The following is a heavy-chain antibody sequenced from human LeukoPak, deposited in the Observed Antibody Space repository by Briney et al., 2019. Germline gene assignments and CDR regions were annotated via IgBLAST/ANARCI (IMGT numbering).Heavy chain of an antibody. CDR2: ISGSGAST. V-gene: IGHV3-23*01. J-gene: IGHJ4*02. D-gene: IGHD6-19*01. CDR3: AKDWVAVAGNYFDY. CDR1: GFTFSDYS. Sequence: GGSLRLSRAASGFTFSDYSMNWVRQAPGKGLEWVSAISGSGASTYYADSVKGRFTISRDNSKKTLYLQMNSLRAEDTAVYYCAKDWVAVAGNYFDYWGQGTLVTVSS.